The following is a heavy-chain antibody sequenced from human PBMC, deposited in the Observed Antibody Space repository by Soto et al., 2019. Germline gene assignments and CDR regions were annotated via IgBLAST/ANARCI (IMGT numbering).Heavy chain of an antibody. V-gene: IGHV1-18*01. D-gene: IGHD6-13*01. CDR3: AREAEGGSSWFNWFAP. CDR1: GYTFISYG. Sequence: ASVKVSCKASGYTFISYGISWVRQAPGQGLEWMGWISAYNGNTNYAQKLQGRVTMTTDTSTSTAYMELRSLRYDDTAVYYCAREAEGGSSWFNWFAPWVQGTLVTVS. CDR2: ISAYNGNT. J-gene: IGHJ5*02.